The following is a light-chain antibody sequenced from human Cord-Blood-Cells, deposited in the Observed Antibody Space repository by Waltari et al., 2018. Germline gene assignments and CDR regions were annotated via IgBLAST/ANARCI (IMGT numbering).Light chain of an antibody. CDR1: SSDVGGYNY. CDR3: SSYAGSNVV. V-gene: IGLV2-8*01. CDR2: EVS. Sequence: QSALTQPPSASGSPGQSVTISCTGTSSDVGGYNYVSWYQQHPGKAPQLMIYEVSKRPSGVPVRFAGSKSGNTASLTVSGLQAEDEADYYCSSYAGSNVVFGGGTKLTVL. J-gene: IGLJ2*01.